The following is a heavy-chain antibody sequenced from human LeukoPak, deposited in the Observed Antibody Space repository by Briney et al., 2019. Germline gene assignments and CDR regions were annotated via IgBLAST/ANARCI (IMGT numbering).Heavy chain of an antibody. D-gene: IGHD2-21*02. CDR3: ARAYCGGDCFYYYYGMDV. Sequence: GGSLRLSCAASGFTFDDYGMSWVRQAPGKGLEWVSYISSSSSTIYYADSVKGRFTISRDNAKNSLYLQMNSLRAEDTAVYYCARAYCGGDCFYYYYGMDVWGQGTTVTVSS. V-gene: IGHV3-48*04. J-gene: IGHJ6*02. CDR1: GFTFDDYG. CDR2: ISSSSSTI.